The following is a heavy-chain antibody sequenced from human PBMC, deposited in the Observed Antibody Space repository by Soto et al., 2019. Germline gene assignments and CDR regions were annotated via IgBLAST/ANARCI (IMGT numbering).Heavy chain of an antibody. CDR2: IHYSGST. Sequence: QLQLQESGSGLVKPSQTLSLTCAVSGGSISSGGYSWSCIRQPPGKGLEWIGYIHYSGSTYYNPSLKSRVTISLDRSQNQFSLKLSSVTAADTAVYYCARLGGAHYYGMDVWGQGTTVTVSS. V-gene: IGHV4-30-2*01. D-gene: IGHD3-16*01. J-gene: IGHJ6*02. CDR1: GGSISSGGYS. CDR3: ARLGGAHYYGMDV.